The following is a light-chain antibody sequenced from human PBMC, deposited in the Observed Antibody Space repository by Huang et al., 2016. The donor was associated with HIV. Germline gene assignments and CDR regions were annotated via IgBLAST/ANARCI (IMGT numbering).Light chain of an antibody. Sequence: DIQLTQSPSSLSASVGDRVTITCRASQSVSIYLNWYQQKPGKAPDVLIYAASSLHRGVPSRFSGSGSGTDFTLTISSLQPEDFATYYCHQGFSPQTFGQGTKVDIK. J-gene: IGKJ1*01. CDR2: AAS. V-gene: IGKV1-39*01. CDR3: HQGFSPQT. CDR1: QSVSIY.